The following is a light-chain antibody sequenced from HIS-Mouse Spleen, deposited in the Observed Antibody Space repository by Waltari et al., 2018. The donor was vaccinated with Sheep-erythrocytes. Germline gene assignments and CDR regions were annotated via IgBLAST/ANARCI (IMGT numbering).Light chain of an antibody. CDR3: QAWDSSTAVV. V-gene: IGLV3-1*01. CDR1: KVGEKY. Sequence: SYELTQPPPVSGSPGQTASTTCSGDKVGEKYACWYQQKPGQSPVLVFYQDSKRPSGIPERFSGSNSGNTATLTISGTQAMDEADYYCQAWDSSTAVVFGGGTKLTVL. CDR2: QDS. J-gene: IGLJ2*01.